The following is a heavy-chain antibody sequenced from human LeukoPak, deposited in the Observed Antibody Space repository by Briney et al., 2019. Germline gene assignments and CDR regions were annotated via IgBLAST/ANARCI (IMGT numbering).Heavy chain of an antibody. D-gene: IGHD3-22*01. CDR2: ISVSGAST. CDR1: GFTLSTYA. CDR3: AKNHDSNGYHTDDAFDI. V-gene: IGHV3-23*01. J-gene: IGHJ3*02. Sequence: GGSLRPSCAASGFTLSTYAMNWVRQAPGKGLEWVSVISVSGASTYYADSEKGRFTISRDHSKNTLYLQMNSLRAEDTAVYYCAKNHDSNGYHTDDAFDIWGQGTMVTVSS.